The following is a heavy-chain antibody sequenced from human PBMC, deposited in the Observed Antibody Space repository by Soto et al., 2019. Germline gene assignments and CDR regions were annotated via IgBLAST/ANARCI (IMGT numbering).Heavy chain of an antibody. J-gene: IGHJ2*01. CDR1: GFSLSTSGVG. CDR2: IYWDDDK. D-gene: IGHD6-19*01. Sequence: QITLKESGPTLVKPTQTLTLTCTFSGFSLSTSGVGVGWIRQPPGKALEWLALIYWDDDKRYSPSLKSRLTIPKDPSKIRVVLTMPSMGRVDTATFSCAHMFFVAVAGRGRYFDLWGRGTLVTVSS. V-gene: IGHV2-5*02. CDR3: AHMFFVAVAGRGRYFDL.